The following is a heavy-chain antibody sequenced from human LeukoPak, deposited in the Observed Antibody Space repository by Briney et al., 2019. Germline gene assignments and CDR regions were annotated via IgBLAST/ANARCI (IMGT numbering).Heavy chain of an antibody. CDR1: GGSISSGGYY. Sequence: SQTLSLTCTVSGGSISSGGYYWSWIRQHPGKGLEWIGYIYYSGSTYYNPSLKSRVTISVDTSKNQFSLKLSSVTAADTAVYYCARVASTYYDFWSGSNWFDPWGQGTLVTVSS. CDR3: ARVASTYYDFWSGSNWFDP. D-gene: IGHD3-3*01. J-gene: IGHJ5*02. V-gene: IGHV4-31*03. CDR2: IYYSGST.